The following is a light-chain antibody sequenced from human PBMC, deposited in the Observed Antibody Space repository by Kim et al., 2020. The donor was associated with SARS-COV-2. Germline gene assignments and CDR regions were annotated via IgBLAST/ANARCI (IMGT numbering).Light chain of an antibody. CDR3: NSYTTGNSWV. CDR1: SSDVGAYNF. CDR2: DVD. J-gene: IGLJ3*02. V-gene: IGLV2-14*03. Sequence: QSALTQPASVSGSPGQSITISCTGTSSDVGAYNFVSWYQQHPGRAPKLMIYDVDNRPSGVSNRFSGSKSGNTASLTISGLQVEDEADYYCNSYTTGNSWVFGGGTQLTVL.